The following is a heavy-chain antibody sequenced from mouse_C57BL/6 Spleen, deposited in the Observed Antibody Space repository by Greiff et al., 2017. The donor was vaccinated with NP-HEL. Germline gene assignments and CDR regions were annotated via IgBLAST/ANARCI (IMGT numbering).Heavy chain of an antibody. Sequence: QVQLKQSGAELVKPGASVTLSCKASGYTFTEYTIHWVKQRSGQGLEWIGWFYPGSGSIKDNEKFKDKATLTADKSSSTVYMELSRLTSEDSAVYFCARHEERDLYYYAMDYWGQGTSVTVSS. CDR3: ARHEERDLYYYAMDY. D-gene: IGHD3-3*01. J-gene: IGHJ4*01. V-gene: IGHV1-62-2*01. CDR2: FYPGSGSI. CDR1: GYTFTEYT.